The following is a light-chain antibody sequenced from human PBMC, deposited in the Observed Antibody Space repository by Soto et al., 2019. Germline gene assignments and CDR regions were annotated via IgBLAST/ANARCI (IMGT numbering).Light chain of an antibody. CDR3: QQYGSSPPT. V-gene: IGKV3-20*01. Sequence: EIVLTQSPGTLSLSPGESATLSCRASQSVSSSYLAWYQQKPGQAPRLLIYGASSRATGIPDRLSGSGSGRDFTLTIIRLETEEYAVYYRQQYGSSPPTFGQGTKVETK. CDR1: QSVSSSY. CDR2: GAS. J-gene: IGKJ1*01.